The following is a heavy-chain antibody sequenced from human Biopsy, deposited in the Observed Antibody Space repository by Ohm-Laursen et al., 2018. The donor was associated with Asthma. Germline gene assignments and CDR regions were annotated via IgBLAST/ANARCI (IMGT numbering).Heavy chain of an antibody. CDR1: GFTFSSYS. Sequence: SLRLSCAASGFTFSSYSMNWVRQAPGKGLEWVSYISSSSSTIYYADSVKGRFTISRDNAKNSLYPQMNSLRDEDTAVYYCARFKRGYSYGYAGVFDYWGRGTLVTVSS. V-gene: IGHV3-48*02. CDR3: ARFKRGYSYGYAGVFDY. J-gene: IGHJ4*02. CDR2: ISSSSSTI. D-gene: IGHD5-18*01.